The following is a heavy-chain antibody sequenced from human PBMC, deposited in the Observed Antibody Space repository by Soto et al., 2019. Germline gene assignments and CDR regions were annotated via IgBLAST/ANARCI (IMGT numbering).Heavy chain of an antibody. J-gene: IGHJ4*02. CDR2: IYYSGST. CDR3: ARGLGSGYYYFDY. V-gene: IGHV4-31*03. Sequence: SETLSLTCTVSGGSISSGGYYWSWIRQHPGKSLEWIGYIYYSGSTYYNPSLKSRVTISVDTSKNQFSLKLSSVTAADTAVYYCARGLGSGYYYFDYWGQGTLVTVSS. D-gene: IGHD3-22*01. CDR1: GGSISSGGYY.